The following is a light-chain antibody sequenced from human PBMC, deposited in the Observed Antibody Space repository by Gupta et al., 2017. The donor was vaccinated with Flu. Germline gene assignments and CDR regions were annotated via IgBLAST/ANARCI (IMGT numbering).Light chain of an antibody. Sequence: QSALTQPASVSGSPGQSITISCTGTSSDVGGYNYVSWYQQHPGKAPKLMIYEVSNRPSWVSNRFSGYKSGNTASLTISGLQAEDDAYYYCSSYTSSSLLVFGGGTKLTVL. J-gene: IGLJ2*01. CDR1: SSDVGGYNY. CDR2: EVS. V-gene: IGLV2-14*01. CDR3: SSYTSSSLLV.